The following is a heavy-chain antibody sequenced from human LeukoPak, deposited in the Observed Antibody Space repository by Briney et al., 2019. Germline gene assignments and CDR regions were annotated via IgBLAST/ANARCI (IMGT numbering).Heavy chain of an antibody. Sequence: GASVKVSCKASGYTFTSYGISWVRQAPGQGLEWMGRIIPILGIANYAQKFQGRVTITADKSTSTAYMELSSLRSEDTAVYYCARDQGTYYFDYWGQGTLVTVSS. CDR2: IIPILGIA. CDR1: GYTFTSYG. CDR3: ARDQGTYYFDY. J-gene: IGHJ4*02. V-gene: IGHV1-69*04.